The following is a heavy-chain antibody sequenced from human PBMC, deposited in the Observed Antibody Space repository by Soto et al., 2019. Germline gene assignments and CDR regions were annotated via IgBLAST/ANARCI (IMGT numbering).Heavy chain of an antibody. CDR2: NYYSGST. CDR1: GGSISGYY. V-gene: IGHV4-59*08. CDR3: ARNAHYYMDV. J-gene: IGHJ6*03. D-gene: IGHD1-1*01. Sequence: QVQLQESGPGLVKPSETLSLTCTVSGGSISGYYWSWIRQPPGKGLEWIGYNYYSGSTNYNPALTSRATISVDTSEHQVSLKQSSVTAADTAVYYCARNAHYYMDVWGKVTTVTVSS.